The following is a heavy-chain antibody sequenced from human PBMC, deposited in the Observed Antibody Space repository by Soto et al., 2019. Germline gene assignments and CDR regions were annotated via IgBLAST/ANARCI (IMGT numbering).Heavy chain of an antibody. J-gene: IGHJ4*02. D-gene: IGHD3-22*01. V-gene: IGHV3-23*01. CDR3: AKDRMIVDPLGFDI. Sequence: EVLLLESGGGVVQPGGSLRLSCAVSGFTFRNYGMSWVRQTPGKGLEWVSSISNTGDVTYYADSVKGRFTISRDNSKNALNLQMNSLRAEDTAVYYCAKDRMIVDPLGFDIWGQGTQVTVSS. CDR1: GFTFRNYG. CDR2: ISNTGDVT.